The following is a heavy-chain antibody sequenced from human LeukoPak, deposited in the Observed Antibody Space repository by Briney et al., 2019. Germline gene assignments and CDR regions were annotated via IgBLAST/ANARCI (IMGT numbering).Heavy chain of an antibody. V-gene: IGHV1-46*03. D-gene: IGHD3-22*01. CDR2: INPSGGST. CDR1: GYTFTSYY. CDR3: AREGRYYYDSSGYFDY. Sequence: ASVKVSCKASGYTFTSYYMHWVRQAPGQGLEWMGIINPSGGSTSYAQKFQGRVTMTRDTSTSIVYMELSSLRSEDTAVYYCAREGRYYYDSSGYFDYWGQGTLVTVSS. J-gene: IGHJ4*02.